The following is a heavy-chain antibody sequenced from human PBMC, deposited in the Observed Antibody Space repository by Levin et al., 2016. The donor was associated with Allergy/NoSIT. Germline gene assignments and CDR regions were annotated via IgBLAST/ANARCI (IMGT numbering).Heavy chain of an antibody. J-gene: IGHJ6*02. Sequence: WIRQPPGKGLEWIGEINHSGSTNYNPSLKSRVTISEDTSKNQFSLRLSSVTAADAAVYYCARGSSFYYYDSSGYLEAYGMDVWGQGTAVTVSS. D-gene: IGHD3-22*01. CDR2: INHSGST. V-gene: IGHV4-34*01. CDR3: ARGSSFYYYDSSGYLEAYGMDV.